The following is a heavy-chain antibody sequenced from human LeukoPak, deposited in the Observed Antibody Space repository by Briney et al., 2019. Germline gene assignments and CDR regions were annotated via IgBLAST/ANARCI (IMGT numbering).Heavy chain of an antibody. V-gene: IGHV1-2*02. CDR2: INPNSGGT. CDR1: GYSFNDKY. J-gene: IGHJ6*03. D-gene: IGHD3-16*02. Sequence: ASVKVSCKASGYSFNDKYLHWVRQAPGQGLECMGSINPNSGGTNYAQKFQGRVTMTTDTSMSTAYMELSRLTSDDTAVYYCARVGFLTFGGVIKIYYYMDVWGKGTTVTVSS. CDR3: ARVGFLTFGGVIKIYYYMDV.